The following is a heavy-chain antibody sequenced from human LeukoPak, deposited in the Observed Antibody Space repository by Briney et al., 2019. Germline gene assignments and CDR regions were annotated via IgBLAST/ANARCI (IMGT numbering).Heavy chain of an antibody. D-gene: IGHD4-17*01. CDR3: ATEDDYGDPFDY. CDR1: GFTFNNYA. Sequence: GGSLRLSCAASGFTFNNYAMTWVRQAPGKGLEWVSGINWNGGSTGYADSVKGRFTISRDNAKNSLYLQMNSLRAEDTALYYCATEDDYGDPFDYWGQGTLVTVSS. J-gene: IGHJ4*02. V-gene: IGHV3-20*04. CDR2: INWNGGST.